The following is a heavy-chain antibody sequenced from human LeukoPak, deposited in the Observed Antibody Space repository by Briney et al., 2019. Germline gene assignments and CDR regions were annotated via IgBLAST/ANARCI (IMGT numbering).Heavy chain of an antibody. CDR3: ARDHYCSSTSCYTIFDY. V-gene: IGHV1-2*02. D-gene: IGHD2-2*02. J-gene: IGHJ4*02. CDR2: INPNSGGT. Sequence: VSVKVSCKASGYTFTGYYMHWVRQAPGQGLEWMGWINPNSGGTNYAQKFQGRVTMTRDTSISTAYMELSRLRSDDTAVYYCARDHYCSSTSCYTIFDYWGQGTLVTVSS. CDR1: GYTFTGYY.